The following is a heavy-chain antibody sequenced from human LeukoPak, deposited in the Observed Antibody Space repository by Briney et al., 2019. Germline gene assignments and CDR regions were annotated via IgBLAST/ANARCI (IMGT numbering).Heavy chain of an antibody. CDR1: GFTFSSYW. D-gene: IGHD1-26*01. CDR2: INSDGSST. CDR3: ARVSTYSAIDY. V-gene: IGHV3-74*01. Sequence: PGGPLRRSCAASGFTFSSYWMHWVRQGPGKGLVWVSRINSDGSSTSYADSVKGRFTISRDNAKNTLYLQMNSLRAEDTAVYYCARVSTYSAIDYWGQGTLVTVSS. J-gene: IGHJ4*02.